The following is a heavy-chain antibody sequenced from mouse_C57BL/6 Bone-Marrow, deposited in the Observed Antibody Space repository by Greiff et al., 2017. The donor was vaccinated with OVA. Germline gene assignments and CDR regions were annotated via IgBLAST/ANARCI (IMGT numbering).Heavy chain of an antibody. V-gene: IGHV1-15*01. CDR2: IDPETGGT. CDR3: TRGGVSERPDCWYVGV. J-gene: IGHJ1*03. Sequence: VQLQQSGAELVRPGASVTLSCKASGYTFTDYEMHWVKQTPVHGLEWIGAIDPETGGTAYNQKFKGKAILTADKSSSTAYMEIRSLTSEDSAVEYCTRGGVSERPDCWYVGVWGTGATGNGS. CDR1: GYTFTDYE.